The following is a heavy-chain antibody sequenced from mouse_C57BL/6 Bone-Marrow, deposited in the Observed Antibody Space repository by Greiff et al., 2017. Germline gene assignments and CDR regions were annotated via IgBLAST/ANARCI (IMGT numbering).Heavy chain of an antibody. D-gene: IGHD4-1*02. CDR1: GYTFTSSW. CDR3: ASSQLGAFAY. J-gene: IGHJ3*01. CDR2: IDPSDSYT. Sequence: QVQLQQPGAELVMPGASVKLSCKASGYTFTSSWMHWVKQRPGQGLEWIGEIDPSDSYTNYNQKFKGKSTLTVDKSSSTAYMQLSSLTSEDSAVYYCASSQLGAFAYWGQGTLVTVSA. V-gene: IGHV1-69*01.